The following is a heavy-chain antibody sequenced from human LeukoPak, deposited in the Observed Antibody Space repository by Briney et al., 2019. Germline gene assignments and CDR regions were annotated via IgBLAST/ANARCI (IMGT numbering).Heavy chain of an antibody. J-gene: IGHJ3*02. CDR1: GYTFTSYA. Sequence: GASVKVSCKASGYTFTSYAMNWVRQAPGQGLEWMGWINTNTGNPTYAQGFTGRFVFSLDTSVSTAYLQISSLEAEDTAVYYCARMVRGVIIMGRAFDIWGQGTMVTVSS. D-gene: IGHD3-10*01. CDR2: INTNTGNP. V-gene: IGHV7-4-1*02. CDR3: ARMVRGVIIMGRAFDI.